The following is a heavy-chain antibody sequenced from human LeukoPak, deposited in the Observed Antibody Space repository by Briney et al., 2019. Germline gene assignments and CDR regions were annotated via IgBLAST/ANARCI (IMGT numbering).Heavy chain of an antibody. V-gene: IGHV1-18*01. D-gene: IGHD2-2*01. J-gene: IGHJ4*02. CDR1: VYTFTKYG. CDR3: ARDGTSTDGY. CDR2: VSGINDIT. Sequence: ASVKVSCKASVYTFTKYGISWVRQAPGQGLQWMGWVSGINDITNYAQKFQSRVTMTTDTSTTTAYMELRSLRPDDTAVYYCARDGTSTDGYWGQGTLVTVSS.